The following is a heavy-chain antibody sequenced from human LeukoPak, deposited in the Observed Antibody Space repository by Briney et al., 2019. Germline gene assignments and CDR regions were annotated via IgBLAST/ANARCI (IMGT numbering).Heavy chain of an antibody. CDR1: GFTFSNAW. J-gene: IGHJ4*02. Sequence: PGGSLRLSCAASGFTFSNAWMSWVRQAPGKWLEWVGRIKSKTDGGTTDYAAPVKGRFTISRDDSKNTLYLQMNSLKTEDTAVYYCTLALRVTMVREDQRWGQGTLVTVSS. CDR2: IKSKTDGGTT. V-gene: IGHV3-15*01. CDR3: TLALRVTMVREDQR. D-gene: IGHD3-10*01.